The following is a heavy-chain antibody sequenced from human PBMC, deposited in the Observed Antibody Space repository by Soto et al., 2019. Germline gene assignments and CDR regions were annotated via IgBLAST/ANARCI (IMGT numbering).Heavy chain of an antibody. CDR2: IIPILGIA. J-gene: IGHJ5*02. CDR3: ARVVVAATDWFDP. CDR1: GGTFSSYT. V-gene: IGHV1-69*02. D-gene: IGHD2-15*01. Sequence: QVQLVQSGAEVKKPGSSVKVSCKASGGTFSSYTISWVRQAPGQGLEWMGRIIPILGIANYAQKFQGRVTITADKSTSTAYMERSSLRSEDTAVYYCARVVVAATDWFDPWGQGTLVTVSS.